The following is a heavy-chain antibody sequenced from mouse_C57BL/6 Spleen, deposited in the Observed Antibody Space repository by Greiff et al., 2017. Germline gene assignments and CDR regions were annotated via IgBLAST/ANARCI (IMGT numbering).Heavy chain of an antibody. CDR2: IDPNSGGT. D-gene: IGHD2-2*01. CDR3: ARRGVYGYDGYAMDY. V-gene: IGHV1-72*01. Sequence: QVQLKQPGAELVKPGASVKLSCKASGYTFTSYWMHWVKQRPGRGLEWIGRIDPNSGGTKYNEKFKSKATLTVDKPSSTAYMQLSSLTSEDSAVYYCARRGVYGYDGYAMDYWGQGTSVTVSS. J-gene: IGHJ4*01. CDR1: GYTFTSYW.